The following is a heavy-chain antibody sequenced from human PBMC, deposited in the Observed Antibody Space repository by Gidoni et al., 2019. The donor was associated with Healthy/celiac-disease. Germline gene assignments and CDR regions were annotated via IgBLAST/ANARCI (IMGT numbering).Heavy chain of an antibody. D-gene: IGHD2-21*02. V-gene: IGHV4-59*08. CDR1: GGSISSYY. Sequence: QVQLQESGPGLVKPSETLSLTCTVSGGSISSYYWSWIRQPPGKGLEWIGYIYYSGSTNYNPSLKSRVTISLDTAKNQCSLKLSSVTAADTAVYYCARLAYCGGDCYSGPLDYWGQGTLVTVS. CDR2: IYYSGST. CDR3: ARLAYCGGDCYSGPLDY. J-gene: IGHJ4*02.